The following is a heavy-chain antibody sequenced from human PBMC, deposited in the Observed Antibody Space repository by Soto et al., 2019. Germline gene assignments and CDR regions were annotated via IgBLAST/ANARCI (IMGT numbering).Heavy chain of an antibody. CDR3: AKDPTPRIAAAGTLDY. CDR1: GFTFSSYA. Sequence: EVQLLESGGALVQPGGSLRLSCAASGFTFSSYAMSWVRQAPGKGLEWVSAISGSGGSTYYADSVKGRFTISRDNSKNTLYLQMNSLRAEDTAVYYCAKDPTPRIAAAGTLDYWGQGTLVTVSS. CDR2: ISGSGGST. D-gene: IGHD6-13*01. J-gene: IGHJ4*02. V-gene: IGHV3-23*01.